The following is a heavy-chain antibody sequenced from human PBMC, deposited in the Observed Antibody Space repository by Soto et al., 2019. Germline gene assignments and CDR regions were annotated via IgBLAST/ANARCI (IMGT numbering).Heavy chain of an antibody. J-gene: IGHJ4*02. CDR2: MVGDGSSS. D-gene: IGHD1-26*01. V-gene: IGHV3-23*01. CDR1: GFIFRTYA. CDR3: AKDLRPDGRYDLDY. Sequence: EVQLLESGGGLAQPGGSLRLSCAASGFIFRTYAMNWVRQAPGKGLEWVSVMVGDGSSSDYADSVRGRFTISRDNTKNTLYLQMNNFRAEDTAVYYCAKDLRPDGRYDLDYWGQGTLVTVSS.